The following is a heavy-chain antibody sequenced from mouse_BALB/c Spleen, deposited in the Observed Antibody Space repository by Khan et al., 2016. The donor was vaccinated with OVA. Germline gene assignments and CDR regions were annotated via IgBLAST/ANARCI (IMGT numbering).Heavy chain of an antibody. CDR1: GYSITSDYA. J-gene: IGHJ2*01. CDR2: ISYSGRT. D-gene: IGHD1-1*01. CDR3: ARSVTITTVVATDFDY. Sequence: EVQLQESGPGLVKPSQSLSLTCTVTGYSITSDYAWNWIRPFPGNKLEWMGHISYSGRTSYNPPLKSRISITRDTSKNQFFLQLNSVTTEDTATYYCARSVTITTVVATDFDYWGQGTTLTVSS. V-gene: IGHV3-2*02.